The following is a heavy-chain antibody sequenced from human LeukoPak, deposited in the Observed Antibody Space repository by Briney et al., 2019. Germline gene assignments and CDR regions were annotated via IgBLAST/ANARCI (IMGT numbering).Heavy chain of an antibody. V-gene: IGHV4-59*08. CDR1: GDSINSYS. Sequence: SETLSLTCTVFGDSINSYSWNWIRQPPGKGLEWIGYIYYSGRTDYNPSLKGRVTISVDTSKHQLSLKLTSVTAADTAVYYCARHSRPGYSDYENAFDIWGQGTRVTVSS. J-gene: IGHJ3*02. D-gene: IGHD5-12*01. CDR2: IYYSGRT. CDR3: ARHSRPGYSDYENAFDI.